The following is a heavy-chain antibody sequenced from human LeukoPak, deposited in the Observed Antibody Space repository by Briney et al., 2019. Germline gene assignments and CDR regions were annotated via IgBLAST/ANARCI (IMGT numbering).Heavy chain of an antibody. D-gene: IGHD1-1*01. CDR1: GFTFNNYP. V-gene: IGHV3-23*01. J-gene: IGHJ4*02. Sequence: PGGSLRLSCAASGFTFNNYPMSWVRQAPGNGLEWVSAISDNGGDTKYADSVKGRFTISRDNSKNTLYLQMNSLRVEDTAIYYCGKDWKLDYWGQGTLVTVSS. CDR3: GKDWKLDY. CDR2: ISDNGGDT.